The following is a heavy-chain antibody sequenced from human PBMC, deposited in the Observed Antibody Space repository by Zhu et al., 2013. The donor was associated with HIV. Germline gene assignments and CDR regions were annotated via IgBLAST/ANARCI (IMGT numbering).Heavy chain of an antibody. Sequence: QVQLVQSGSEVKKPGASVKVSCKSSGYTFGSYEINWLRQATGQGPEWIGWLNPNSGNRDYAQKFQGRVTITMTSSISTVFMELSSLRTDDTAVYYCVRGGYRWAFDXWGQGTVVIVSS. CDR1: GYTFGSYE. V-gene: IGHV1-8*01. D-gene: IGHD5-18*01. CDR3: VRGGYRWAFDX. J-gene: IGHJ3*02. CDR2: LNPNSGNR.